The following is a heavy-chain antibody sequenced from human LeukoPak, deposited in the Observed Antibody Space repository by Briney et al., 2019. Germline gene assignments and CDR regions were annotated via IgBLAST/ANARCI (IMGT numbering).Heavy chain of an antibody. CDR3: ARETGYAYGRAPLDY. CDR2: IIPIFGTA. V-gene: IGHV1-69*06. Sequence: SVKVSCKASGGTSSSYAISWVRQAPGQGLEWMGGIIPIFGTANYAQKFQGRVTITADKSTGTAYMELSSLRSDDTAVYYCARETGYAYGRAPLDYWGQGTLVTVSS. CDR1: GGTSSSYA. J-gene: IGHJ4*02. D-gene: IGHD5-18*01.